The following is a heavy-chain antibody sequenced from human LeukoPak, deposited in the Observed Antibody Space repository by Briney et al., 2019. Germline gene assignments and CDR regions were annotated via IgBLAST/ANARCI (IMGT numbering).Heavy chain of an antibody. J-gene: IGHJ4*02. Sequence: ASVKVSCXASGYTFTSYGISWVRQAPGQGLEWMGWISPYNGNTNSAQKLQGRVTMTTDTSTSTAYMELRSLRSDDTAVYYCARDRVDTAYGGSYYWGQGTLVTVSS. V-gene: IGHV1-18*01. CDR1: GYTFTSYG. D-gene: IGHD5-18*01. CDR2: ISPYNGNT. CDR3: ARDRVDTAYGGSYY.